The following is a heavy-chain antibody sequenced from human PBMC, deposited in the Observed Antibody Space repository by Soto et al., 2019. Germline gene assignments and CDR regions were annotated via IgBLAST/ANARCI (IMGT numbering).Heavy chain of an antibody. Sequence: GGSLRLSCAASGFTFSSHSMNWVRRAPGKGLEWVSSISSSSDSIQYADSVRGRFTISRDNAKNSLYLEMNSLRAEDTAVFYCAKAMYNSGWTFDSCGRGTLVTVSS. V-gene: IGHV3-21*01. CDR3: AKAMYNSGWTFDS. J-gene: IGHJ4*02. CDR1: GFTFSSHS. CDR2: ISSSSDSI. D-gene: IGHD6-19*01.